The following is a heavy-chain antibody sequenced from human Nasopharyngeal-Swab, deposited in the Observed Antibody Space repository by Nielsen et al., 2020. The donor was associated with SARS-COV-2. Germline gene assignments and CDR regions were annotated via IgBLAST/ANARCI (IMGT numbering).Heavy chain of an antibody. CDR3: ASSPITMVRGVTDY. CDR1: GFTFSSYS. D-gene: IGHD3-10*01. Sequence: GESLKISCAASGFTFSSYSMNWVRQAPGKGLEWVSSISSSSYIYYADSVKGRFTISRDNAKNSLYLQMNSLRAEDTAVYYCASSPITMVRGVTDYWGQGTLVTVSS. J-gene: IGHJ4*02. V-gene: IGHV3-21*01. CDR2: ISSSSYI.